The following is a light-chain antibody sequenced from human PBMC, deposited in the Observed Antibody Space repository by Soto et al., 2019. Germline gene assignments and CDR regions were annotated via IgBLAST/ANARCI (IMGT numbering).Light chain of an antibody. Sequence: QSVLTQPPSASGTPGQRVTISCSGGSSNIGTNAVNWYQQLPGTAPKLLIYNNNQRPSGVPDRFSGSKSGTLASLAISGLQSEDEADYYCAAWDDSLNVYVFGTGTKVTVL. V-gene: IGLV1-44*01. CDR3: AAWDDSLNVYV. CDR2: NNN. J-gene: IGLJ1*01. CDR1: SSNIGTNA.